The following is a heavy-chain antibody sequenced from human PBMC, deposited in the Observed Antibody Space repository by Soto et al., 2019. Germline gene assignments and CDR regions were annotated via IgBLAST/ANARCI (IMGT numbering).Heavy chain of an antibody. J-gene: IGHJ3*02. CDR1: GFTFSSYG. V-gene: IGHV3-30*18. CDR3: AKDLALLWFGEGVDAFDI. D-gene: IGHD3-10*01. CDR2: ISYDGSNK. Sequence: GGSLRLSCAASGFTFSSYGMHWVRQAPDKGLEWVAVISYDGSNKYYADSVKGRFTISRDNSKNTLYLQMNSLRAEDTAVYYCAKDLALLWFGEGVDAFDIWGQGTMVTVSS.